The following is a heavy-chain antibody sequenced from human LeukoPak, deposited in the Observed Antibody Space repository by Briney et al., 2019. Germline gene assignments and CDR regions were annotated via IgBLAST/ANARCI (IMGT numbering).Heavy chain of an antibody. D-gene: IGHD3-22*01. CDR2: IYYSGST. J-gene: IGHJ4*02. CDR1: GGSISSYY. V-gene: IGHV4-59*01. CDR3: ARERLGYYDRSGLDY. Sequence: SETLSLTCTVSGGSISSYYWNWIRQPPGKGLEWIGYIYYSGSTNYNPSLKSRVTTSVDTSKNQFSLRLSSVTAADTAVYYCARERLGYYDRSGLDYWGQGTLVTVSS.